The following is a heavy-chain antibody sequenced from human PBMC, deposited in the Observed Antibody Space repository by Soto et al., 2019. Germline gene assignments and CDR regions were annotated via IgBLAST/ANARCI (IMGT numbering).Heavy chain of an antibody. V-gene: IGHV1-24*01. J-gene: IGHJ6*02. Sequence: ASVKVSCKVSGYTLTELSMHWVRQAPGKGLEWMGGFDPEDGETIYAQKFQGRVTMTEDTSTDTAYMELSSLRSEDTAVYYCATDRGNTVTTFPNYYYYGMDGWGQGTTVTVSS. D-gene: IGHD4-17*01. CDR1: GYTLTELS. CDR3: ATDRGNTVTTFPNYYYYGMDG. CDR2: FDPEDGET.